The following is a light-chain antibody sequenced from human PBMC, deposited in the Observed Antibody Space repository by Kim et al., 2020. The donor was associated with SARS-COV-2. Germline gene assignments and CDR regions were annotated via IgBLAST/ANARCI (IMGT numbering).Light chain of an antibody. CDR1: KGISNF. V-gene: IGKV1-16*01. Sequence: ASVGDRVTITCRASKGISNFWAWCQQKPGKAPQSLIYATSSLQSGVPSRFSGSGSGTDFTLTIISLQPEDFATYYCHHYHSYPLTFGGGTKVDIK. CDR2: ATS. CDR3: HHYHSYPLT. J-gene: IGKJ4*01.